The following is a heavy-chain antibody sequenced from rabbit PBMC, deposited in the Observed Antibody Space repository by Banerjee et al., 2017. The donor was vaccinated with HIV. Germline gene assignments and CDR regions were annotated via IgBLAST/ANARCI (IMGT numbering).Heavy chain of an antibody. CDR2: IEIGSSGST. CDR1: GLSFSNRGW. Sequence: QEPLEESGGDLVKPEASLTLTCKASGLSFSNRGWICWVRQAPGKGLEWIACIEIGSSGSTYYASWAKGRFTVSKTSSTTVTLQMPTLTAADTATYFCARDWITSGAYDFDLWGQGTLVTVS. V-gene: IGHV1S45*01. CDR3: ARDWITSGAYDFDL. J-gene: IGHJ4*01. D-gene: IGHD2-1*01.